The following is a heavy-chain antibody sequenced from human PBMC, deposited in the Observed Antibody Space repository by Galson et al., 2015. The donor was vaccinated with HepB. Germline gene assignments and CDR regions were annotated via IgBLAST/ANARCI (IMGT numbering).Heavy chain of an antibody. CDR3: ARERRQGFDS. Sequence: SVKVSCKASGGTFSSYAISWVRQAPGQGLEWMGGINAGNGDTKYLQNFQGRVTFSRDTSASTAYMELSSLASEDTALYYCARERRQGFDSWGQGTLVTVSS. CDR2: INAGNGDT. J-gene: IGHJ4*02. V-gene: IGHV1-3*01. CDR1: GGTFSSYA.